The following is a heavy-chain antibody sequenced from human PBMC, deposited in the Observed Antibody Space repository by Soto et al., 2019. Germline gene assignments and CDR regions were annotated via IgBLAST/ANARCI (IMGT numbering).Heavy chain of an antibody. J-gene: IGHJ4*02. CDR3: ARAFYDSSGYYYSAFDY. CDR2: INAGNGNT. V-gene: IGHV1-3*01. CDR1: GYTFTSYA. D-gene: IGHD3-22*01. Sequence: ASVEVSCKASGYTFTSYAMHWVRQAPGQRLEWMGWINAGNGNTKYSQKFQGRVTITRDTSASTAYMELSSLRSEDTAVYYCARAFYDSSGYYYSAFDYWGQGTLVT.